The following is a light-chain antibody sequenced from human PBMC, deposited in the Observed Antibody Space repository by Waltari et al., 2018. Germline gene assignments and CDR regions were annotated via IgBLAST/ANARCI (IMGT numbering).Light chain of an antibody. Sequence: DIQMTQSPSTLSASVGDRVTITCRASKSISSWLAWYQQKPGKAPKLLIYKASSLESGVASRFSGSGSGTEYTLTISSLQPDDFATYYCQQYNSYLYTFGQGTKLEIK. J-gene: IGKJ2*01. CDR1: KSISSW. CDR2: KAS. CDR3: QQYNSYLYT. V-gene: IGKV1-5*03.